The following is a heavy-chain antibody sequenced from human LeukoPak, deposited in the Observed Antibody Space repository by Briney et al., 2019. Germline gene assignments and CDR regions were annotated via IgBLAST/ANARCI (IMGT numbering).Heavy chain of an antibody. CDR1: GFTFGSYS. CDR2: ISSSSSYI. Sequence: GGSLRLSCAASGFTFGSYSMNWVRQAPGKGLEWVSSISSSSSYIYYADSVKGRFTISRDNAKNSLYLQMNSLRAEDTAVYYCARARGYSYGFDYWGQGTLVTVSS. D-gene: IGHD5-18*01. J-gene: IGHJ4*02. V-gene: IGHV3-21*01. CDR3: ARARGYSYGFDY.